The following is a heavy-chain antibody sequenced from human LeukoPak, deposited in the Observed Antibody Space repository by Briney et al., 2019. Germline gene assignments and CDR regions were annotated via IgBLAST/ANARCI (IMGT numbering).Heavy chain of an antibody. CDR1: GGTFSSYA. J-gene: IGHJ4*02. CDR3: ARASYDSSGYYYGGGDY. CDR2: IIPIFGTA. Sequence: SVKVSCKASGGTFSSYAISWVRQAPGQGLEWMGGIIPIFGTANYAQKFQGRVTIAADESTSTAYMELSSLRSEDTAVYYCARASYDSSGYYYGGGDYWGQGTLVTVSS. D-gene: IGHD3-22*01. V-gene: IGHV1-69*13.